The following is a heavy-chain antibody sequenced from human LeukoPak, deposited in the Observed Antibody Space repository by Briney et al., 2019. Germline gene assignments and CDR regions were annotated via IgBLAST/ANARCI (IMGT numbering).Heavy chain of an antibody. Sequence: GASVKIACKSFGLTFTNYLLHWVRQAPGQGLEWVGRIAPSVDTTNYAQKSRGRVTMTRDTSTSAVYMELSSLRSDDTAIYYCVREESGGYFDYWGQGTLVTVSS. V-gene: IGHV1-46*01. J-gene: IGHJ4*02. CDR2: IAPSVDTT. D-gene: IGHD2-8*02. CDR1: GLTFTNYL. CDR3: VREESGGYFDY.